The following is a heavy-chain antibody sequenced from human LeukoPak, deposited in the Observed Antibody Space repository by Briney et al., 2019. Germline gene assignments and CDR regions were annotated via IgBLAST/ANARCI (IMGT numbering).Heavy chain of an antibody. V-gene: IGHV4-30-2*01. D-gene: IGHD3-16*01. CDR1: GSSISSGGYS. Sequence: PSETLSLTCAVSGSSISSGGYSWSWIRQPPGNGLEWIGYIYHSGSTYYNPSLKSRVTISVDRSKNQFSLKLSSVTAADTAVYYCAREPAGWGRAFDIWGQGTMVTVSS. J-gene: IGHJ3*02. CDR3: AREPAGWGRAFDI. CDR2: IYHSGST.